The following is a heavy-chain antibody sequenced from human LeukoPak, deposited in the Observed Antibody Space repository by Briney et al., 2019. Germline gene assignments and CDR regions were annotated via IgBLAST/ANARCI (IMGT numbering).Heavy chain of an antibody. CDR1: GGSISSGSYY. V-gene: IGHV4-61*02. J-gene: IGHJ4*02. CDR3: ARRRWITRSPFDY. CDR2: IYTSGST. D-gene: IGHD4-23*01. Sequence: SETLSLTCTVSGGSISSGSYYWSWIRQPAGKGLEWIGRIYTSGSTNYNPSLKSRVTISVDTSKNQFSLKLSSVTAADTAVYYCARRRWITRSPFDYWGQGTLVTVSS.